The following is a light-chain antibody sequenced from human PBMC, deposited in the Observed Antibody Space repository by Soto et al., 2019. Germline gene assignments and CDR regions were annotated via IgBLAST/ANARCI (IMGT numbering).Light chain of an antibody. Sequence: QSVLSHPASVSGSLGHSITISCTGTSTDFGGQNYVSWYQQHPGRAPKLILYEASNRPSGVSNRFSGSKSGNTASLTISGLQAEDVADYHCSSYTDVVTLEVFGPGTKVTAL. CDR3: SSYTDVVTLEV. V-gene: IGLV2-14*01. CDR1: STDFGGQNY. CDR2: EAS. J-gene: IGLJ1*01.